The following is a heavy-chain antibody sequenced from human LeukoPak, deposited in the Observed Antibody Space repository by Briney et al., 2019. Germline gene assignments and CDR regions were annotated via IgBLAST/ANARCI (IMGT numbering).Heavy chain of an antibody. CDR3: VKLLGTSSSLDY. D-gene: IGHD7-27*01. J-gene: IGHJ4*02. CDR1: GFPFSSSW. Sequence: PGGSLRLSCAASGFPFSSSWMHWVRQAPGKGLEWVSRIYSDGSSTNYADSVKGRFTISRDNAKNTLYLQMNSLRAEDTAVYYCVKLLGTSSSLDYWGQGALVTVSS. V-gene: IGHV3-74*01. CDR2: IYSDGSST.